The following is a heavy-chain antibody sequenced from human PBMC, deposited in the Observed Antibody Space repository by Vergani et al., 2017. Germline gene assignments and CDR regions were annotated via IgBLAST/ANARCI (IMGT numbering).Heavy chain of an antibody. D-gene: IGHD3-10*01. V-gene: IGHV3-33*01. J-gene: IGHJ3*02. CDR2: IWYDGSNK. Sequence: QVQLVESGGGVVQPGRSLRLSCAASGFTFSSYGMHWVRQAPGKGLEWVAVIWYDGSNKYNADSVKGRFTISRDNSKNTLYLQMNSLRAEDTAVYYCARDRDGDPGAFDIWGQGTMVTVSS. CDR3: ARDRDGDPGAFDI. CDR1: GFTFSSYG.